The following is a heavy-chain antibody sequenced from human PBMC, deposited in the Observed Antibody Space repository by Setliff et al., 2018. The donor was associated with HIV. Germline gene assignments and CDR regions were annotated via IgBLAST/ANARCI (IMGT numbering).Heavy chain of an antibody. V-gene: IGHV4-59*12. Sequence: PSETLSLTCTVSGGSIRNSYWNWIRQPPGKGLEWIGYIYSSGSTNYNPSLKSRVTISLDTSKKQFSLKLRSVTAADTAVYFCAKGSGPPWFDPWGQGTLVTVSS. D-gene: IGHD3-3*01. J-gene: IGHJ5*02. CDR1: GGSIRNSY. CDR3: AKGSGPPWFDP. CDR2: IYSSGST.